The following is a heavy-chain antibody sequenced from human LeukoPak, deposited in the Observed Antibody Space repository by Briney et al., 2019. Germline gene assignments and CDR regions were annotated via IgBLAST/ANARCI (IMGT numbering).Heavy chain of an antibody. CDR3: VKDRVATIRGDFDY. J-gene: IGHJ4*02. D-gene: IGHD5-12*01. Sequence: PGGSLRLSCSASGFTFSSYAMHWVRRAPGKGLEYISAISSNGGSTYYADSVKGRFTISRDNSKNTLYLQKSSLRAEDTAVYYCVKDRVATIRGDFDYWGQGTLVTVSS. CDR1: GFTFSSYA. CDR2: ISSNGGST. V-gene: IGHV3-64D*06.